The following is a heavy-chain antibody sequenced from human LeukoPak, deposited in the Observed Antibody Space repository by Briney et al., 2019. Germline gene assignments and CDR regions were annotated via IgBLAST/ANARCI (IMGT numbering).Heavy chain of an antibody. V-gene: IGHV3-23*01. D-gene: IGHD5-12*01. CDR2: IIASSGAT. CDR1: GFTFSTYA. Sequence: GGSLRLSCAASGFTFSTYAMSWVRQAPGKGLEWVSIIIASSGATFYADSVKGRFTISRDNSKNTLYLQMNSLSVADTAVYYCAKGGYDYVEVAYFDFWGQGALVTVSS. J-gene: IGHJ4*02. CDR3: AKGGYDYVEVAYFDF.